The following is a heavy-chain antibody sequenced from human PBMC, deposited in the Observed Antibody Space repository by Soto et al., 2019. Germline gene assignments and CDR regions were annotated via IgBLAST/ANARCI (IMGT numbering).Heavy chain of an antibody. V-gene: IGHV3-66*01. Sequence: GGSLRLSCAASGFTVSSNYMSWVRQAPGKGLEWVSVIYSGGSTYYADSVKGRFTISRDNSKNTLYLQMNSLRAEDTAVYYCANSSPRYCRGGSCYGNYLYYFDYWGQGTLVTVSS. CDR1: GFTVSSNY. CDR3: ANSSPRYCRGGSCYGNYLYYFDY. D-gene: IGHD2-15*01. J-gene: IGHJ4*02. CDR2: IYSGGST.